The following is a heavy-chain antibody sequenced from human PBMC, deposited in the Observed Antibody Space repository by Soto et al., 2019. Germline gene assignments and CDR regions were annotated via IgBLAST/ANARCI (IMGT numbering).Heavy chain of an antibody. J-gene: IGHJ5*02. Sequence: SETLSLTCTVSGGSVSSGSYYWSWIRQPPGKGLEWIGYIYYSGSTNYIPSLKSRVTISVDTSKNQFSLKLSSVTAADTAVYYCARPRIAAGGRWFDPWGQGTLVTVFS. V-gene: IGHV4-61*01. CDR1: GGSVSSGSYY. CDR2: IYYSGST. D-gene: IGHD6-25*01. CDR3: ARPRIAAGGRWFDP.